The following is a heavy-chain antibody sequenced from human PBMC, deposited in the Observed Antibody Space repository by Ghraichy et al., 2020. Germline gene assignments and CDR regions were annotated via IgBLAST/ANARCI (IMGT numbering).Heavy chain of an antibody. CDR2: IKQDGSEK. J-gene: IGHJ4*02. CDR1: GFTFSNYW. V-gene: IGHV3-7*01. Sequence: GGSLRLSCEASGFTFSNYWMTWVRQAPGKGLEGVANIKQDGSEKYYVDSVKGRFTISRDNAKNSVYLQMNSLRAEDTAVYYCARGRGWYGGLGDWGQGTLVTVSS. CDR3: ARGRGWYGGLGD. D-gene: IGHD6-19*01.